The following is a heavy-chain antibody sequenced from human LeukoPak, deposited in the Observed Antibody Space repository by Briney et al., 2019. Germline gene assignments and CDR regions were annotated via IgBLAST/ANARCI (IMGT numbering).Heavy chain of an antibody. D-gene: IGHD3-3*01. CDR2: IYHSGST. Sequence: SETLSLTCTVSGYSISSGYYCGWIRQPPGKGLEWIGSIYHSGSTYYNPSLKSRVTISVDTSKNQFSLKLSSVTAADTAVYYCARYGSGYDFWSGYYINAFDIWGQGTMVTVSS. CDR3: ARYGSGYDFWSGYYINAFDI. J-gene: IGHJ3*02. V-gene: IGHV4-38-2*02. CDR1: GYSISSGYY.